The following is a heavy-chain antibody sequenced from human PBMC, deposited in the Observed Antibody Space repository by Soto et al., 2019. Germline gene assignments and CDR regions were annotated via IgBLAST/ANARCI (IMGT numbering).Heavy chain of an antibody. CDR1: GFTFSSYA. CDR3: ASLRNWNDVSFDY. Sequence: GGSLRLSCAASGFTFSSYAMSWVRQAPGKGLEWVSAISGSGGSTYYADSVKGRFTISRDNSKNTLYLQMNSLRAEDTAVYYCASLRNWNDVSFDYWGQGTLVTVSS. J-gene: IGHJ4*02. CDR2: ISGSGGST. V-gene: IGHV3-23*01. D-gene: IGHD1-1*01.